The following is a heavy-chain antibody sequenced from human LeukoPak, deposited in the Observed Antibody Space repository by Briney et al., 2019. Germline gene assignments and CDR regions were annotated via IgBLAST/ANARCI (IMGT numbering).Heavy chain of an antibody. CDR3: AKSRYSGDYFFDH. CDR1: GFTFSSYA. Sequence: GGSLRLSCAASGFTFSSYAMSWVRQAPGKGLEWVSVISGSGGSTYYADSVKGRFTISRDNSKNTLYLQMNSLRAEDTAVYYCAKSRYSGDYFFDHWGQGTLVTVSS. D-gene: IGHD1-26*01. CDR2: ISGSGGST. J-gene: IGHJ4*02. V-gene: IGHV3-23*01.